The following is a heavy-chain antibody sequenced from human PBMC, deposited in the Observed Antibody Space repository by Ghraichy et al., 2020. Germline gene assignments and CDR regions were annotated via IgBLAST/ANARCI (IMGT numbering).Heavy chain of an antibody. CDR3: ARDGRDGYNLGY. D-gene: IGHD5-24*01. J-gene: IGHJ4*02. CDR1: GGSISSGNW. Sequence: SETLSLTCAVSGGSISSGNWWSWVRQPPEKGLEWVGEIFHSGITNYSPSFKSRVTVSVDNSKNQFSLNLSSVTAAGTAVYYCARDGRDGYNLGYWGQGTLVTVSS. CDR2: IFHSGIT. V-gene: IGHV4-4*02.